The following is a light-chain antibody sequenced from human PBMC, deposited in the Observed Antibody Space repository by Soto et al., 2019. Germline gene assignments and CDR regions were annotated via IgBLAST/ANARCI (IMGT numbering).Light chain of an antibody. V-gene: IGKV2-30*01. J-gene: IGKJ2*01. CDR3: MQGAHWPYT. Sequence: DIVMTLSPLSLPVTLGQPASISCRSSQSLAYSDGSTFLNWFQQRPGQSPRRLIYEVSKRDSGAPDRFRGSGSGTDFTLTISRVEAEDVAVYYCMQGAHWPYTFGQGTKLEIK. CDR2: EVS. CDR1: QSLAYSDGSTF.